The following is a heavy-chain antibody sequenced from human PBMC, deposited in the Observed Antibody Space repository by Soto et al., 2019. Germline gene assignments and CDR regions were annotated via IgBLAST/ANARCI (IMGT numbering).Heavy chain of an antibody. V-gene: IGHV3-74*01. CDR3: ARSGIAAAGTSQAFDI. CDR1: GFTFSSYW. D-gene: IGHD6-13*01. Sequence: PGGSLRLSCAASGFTFSSYWMHWVRQAPGKGLVWVSRINSDGSSTSYADSVKGRFTISRDNAKNTLYLQMNSLRAEDTAVYYCARSGIAAAGTSQAFDIWGQETMVTVS. CDR2: INSDGSST. J-gene: IGHJ3*02.